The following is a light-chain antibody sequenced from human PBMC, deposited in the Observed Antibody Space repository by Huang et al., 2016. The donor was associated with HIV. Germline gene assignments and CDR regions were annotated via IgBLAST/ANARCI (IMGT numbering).Light chain of an antibody. J-gene: IGKJ5*01. Sequence: DIQMTQSPSSLPASVGDRVTITCQASQDITNYLNWYQQRPGNAPKLVIFEASNLEAGVPSRFSASRSGTNFTVTISGLQPEDIATYYCQQYDNLPCTFGQGTRLEIK. V-gene: IGKV1-33*01. CDR1: QDITNY. CDR2: EAS. CDR3: QQYDNLPCT.